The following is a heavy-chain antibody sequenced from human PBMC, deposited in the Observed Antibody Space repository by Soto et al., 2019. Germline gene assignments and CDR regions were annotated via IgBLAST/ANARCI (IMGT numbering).Heavy chain of an antibody. CDR1: GFTFSSYG. D-gene: IGHD5-12*01. Sequence: GGSLRLSCAASGFTFSSYGMHWVRQAPGKGLEWVAVISYDGSNKYYADSVKGRFTISRDNSKNTLYLQMNSLRAEDTAVYYCAKDLGMATIVNYYYYGMDIWGQGTMVTVSS. CDR2: ISYDGSNK. V-gene: IGHV3-30*18. CDR3: AKDLGMATIVNYYYYGMDI. J-gene: IGHJ6*02.